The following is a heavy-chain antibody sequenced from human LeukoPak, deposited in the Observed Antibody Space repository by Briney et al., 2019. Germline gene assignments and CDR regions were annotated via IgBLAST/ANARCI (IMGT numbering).Heavy chain of an antibody. CDR1: GFTFDDYA. Sequence: GGSLRLSCAASGFTFDDYAMHWVRQAPGKGLEWVSGISWNSGSIGYADSGKGRFTISRDNAKNSLYLQMNSVRAEDTAVYYCTTRPLGSCSSNSCQGLDYWGQGTLVTVSS. CDR3: TTRPLGSCSSNSCQGLDY. D-gene: IGHD2-2*01. CDR2: ISWNSGSI. V-gene: IGHV3-9*01. J-gene: IGHJ4*02.